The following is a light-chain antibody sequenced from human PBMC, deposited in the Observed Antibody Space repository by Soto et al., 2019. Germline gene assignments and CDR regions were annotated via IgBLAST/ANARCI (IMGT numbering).Light chain of an antibody. Sequence: EIVMTQSPATLSVSPGERATLSCRASQSLSSNLACYQQKPGQAPGLLIYGPSTRATGIPDRFSGGGSGTEFTLTISSLLSEDFAVYYCQQYYKWSSTLGGGTKVEIK. CDR1: QSLSSN. CDR3: QQYYKWSST. J-gene: IGKJ4*01. CDR2: GPS. V-gene: IGKV3-15*01.